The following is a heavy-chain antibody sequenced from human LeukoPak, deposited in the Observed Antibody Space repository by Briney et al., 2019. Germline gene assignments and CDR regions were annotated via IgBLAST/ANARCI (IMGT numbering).Heavy chain of an antibody. CDR2: IIPIFGTA. V-gene: IGHV1-69*05. D-gene: IGHD3-22*01. CDR1: GGTFSSYA. J-gene: IGHJ4*02. Sequence: SSVKVSCKASGGTFSSYAISWVRQAPGQGLEWMGGIIPIFGTANYAQKFQGRVTITTDESTSTAYMELSSPRSEDTAVYYCARRSDPDYYDSSGYYDYWGQGTLVTVSS. CDR3: ARRSDPDYYDSSGYYDY.